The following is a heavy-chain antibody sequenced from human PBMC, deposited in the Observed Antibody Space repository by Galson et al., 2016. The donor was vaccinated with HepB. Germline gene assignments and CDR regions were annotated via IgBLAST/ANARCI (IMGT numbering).Heavy chain of an antibody. Sequence: SVKVSCKASGYTFTDYYLHWVRQAPGQGLEWMGWINPISGGTNYAQKFKGRVTMTTNTSISTAYMELSRLTSGDTAMYYCARVSVSRPWGSYTYWGQGTQVTVSS. CDR1: GYTFTDYY. D-gene: IGHD3-16*01. CDR2: INPISGGT. J-gene: IGHJ4*02. CDR3: ARVSVSRPWGSYTY. V-gene: IGHV1-2*02.